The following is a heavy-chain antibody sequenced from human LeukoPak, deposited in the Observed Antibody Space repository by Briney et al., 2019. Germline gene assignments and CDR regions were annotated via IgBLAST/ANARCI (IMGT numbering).Heavy chain of an antibody. CDR3: ARPHCGGDCYHFDY. Sequence: AASVKVSCKTSGFSFTSYYFHWVRQAPGQGLEWMGMINPSGGFTSYAQKFQGRVAMTRDKSTSTIYIDLSSLRSDDTAVYYCARPHCGGDCYHFDYWGQGTLVTVSS. D-gene: IGHD2-21*02. V-gene: IGHV1-46*01. CDR1: GFSFTSYY. J-gene: IGHJ4*02. CDR2: INPSGGFT.